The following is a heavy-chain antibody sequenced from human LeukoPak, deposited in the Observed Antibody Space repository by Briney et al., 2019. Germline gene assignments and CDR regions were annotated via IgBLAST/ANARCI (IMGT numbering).Heavy chain of an antibody. CDR3: ARDATGRAAATG. J-gene: IGHJ4*02. V-gene: IGHV1-2*02. CDR2: INPDSGGT. CDR1: GYTYTGYY. Sequence: ASVKVSCKASGYTYTGYYMHWVRQAPGQGLEWMGWINPDSGGTNYGQKFQGRVTMTRDTSISTAYMELNRLTSDDTAVYYCARDATGRAAATGWGQGTLVTVSS. D-gene: IGHD6-13*01.